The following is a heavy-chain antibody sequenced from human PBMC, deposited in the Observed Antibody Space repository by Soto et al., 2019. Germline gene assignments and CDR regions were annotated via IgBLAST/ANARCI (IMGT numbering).Heavy chain of an antibody. CDR1: GGSISGYY. V-gene: IGHV4-4*07. Sequence: LETLSLTCTVSGGSISGYYWSWVRQPAGKGLEWVGRIYSDGTTNYSPSLKSRVTMSLDTSKDQFSLHLSSVTAADTAVYYCSRVGCSNSKCYTRGMDVWGQGTTVTVSS. CDR3: SRVGCSNSKCYTRGMDV. D-gene: IGHD2-2*01. CDR2: IYSDGTT. J-gene: IGHJ6*02.